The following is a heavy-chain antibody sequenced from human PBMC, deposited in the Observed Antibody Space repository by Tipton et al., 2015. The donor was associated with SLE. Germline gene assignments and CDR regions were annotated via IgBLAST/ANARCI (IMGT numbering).Heavy chain of an antibody. J-gene: IGHJ6*03. D-gene: IGHD2-2*01. V-gene: IGHV4-59*08. CDR1: GGSIGSSY. CDR2: INYSGST. CDR3: ARGDMVVVPAAGGGYYYYMDV. Sequence: TLSLTCTVSGGSIGSSYWCWIRQSPGKGLEWIGYINYSGSTNYNPSLKSRVTISVDTSKNQFSLKLSSVTAADTAVYYCARGDMVVVPAAGGGYYYYMDVWGKGTTVTVSS.